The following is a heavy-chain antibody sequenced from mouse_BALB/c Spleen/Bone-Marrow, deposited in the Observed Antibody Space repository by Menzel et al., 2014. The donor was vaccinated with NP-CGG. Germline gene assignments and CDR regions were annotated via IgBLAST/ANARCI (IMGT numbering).Heavy chain of an antibody. V-gene: IGHV1-4*01. CDR1: GYTFTSYT. Sequence: QVQLKQSGAELTRPGASVKMSCKASGYTFTSYTMHWVKQRPGQGLEWIGYINPSSGYINYNQKFKDKATLTADKSSSTAYMQLSSLTSEDSAVYYCARSLRWYFDVWGAGTTVTVSS. CDR3: ARSLRWYFDV. CDR2: INPSSGYI. D-gene: IGHD1-1*01. J-gene: IGHJ1*01.